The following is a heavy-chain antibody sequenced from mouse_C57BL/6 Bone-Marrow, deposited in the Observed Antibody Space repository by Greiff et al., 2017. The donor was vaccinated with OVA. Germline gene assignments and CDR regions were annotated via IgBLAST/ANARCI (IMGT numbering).Heavy chain of an antibody. V-gene: IGHV2-6-1*01. CDR2: IWSDGST. CDR1: GFSLTSYG. J-gene: IGHJ4*01. CDR3: ARHTYYYGSSYLYYAMDY. Sequence: VQLKESGPGLVAPSQSLSITCTVSGFSLTSYGVHWVRQPPGKGLEWLVVIWSDGSTTYNSALKSRLSISKDNSKSQVFLKMNSLQTDDTAMYYCARHTYYYGSSYLYYAMDYWGQGTSVTVSS. D-gene: IGHD1-1*01.